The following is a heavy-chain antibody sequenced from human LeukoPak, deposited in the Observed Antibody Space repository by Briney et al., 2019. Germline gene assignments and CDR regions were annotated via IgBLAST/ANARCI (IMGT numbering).Heavy chain of an antibody. CDR1: GFTFRSFA. V-gene: IGHV3-21*01. Sequence: MAGGSLRLSCAASGFTFRSFAMSWVRQAPGKGLEWVSSISSSSSYIYYADSVKGRFTISRDNAKNSLYLQMNSLRAEDTAIYYCARYNSGNFFDYWGQGTLVTVSS. CDR2: ISSSSSYI. D-gene: IGHD6-19*01. J-gene: IGHJ4*02. CDR3: ARYNSGNFFDY.